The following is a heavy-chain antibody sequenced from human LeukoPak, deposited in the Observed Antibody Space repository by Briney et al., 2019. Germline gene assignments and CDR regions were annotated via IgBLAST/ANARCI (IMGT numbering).Heavy chain of an antibody. D-gene: IGHD3-22*01. CDR2: IYPDDSDT. CDR3: ASHDRNGPGGY. V-gene: IGHV5-51*01. Sequence: GDSLKISCKVSGSSFTNYWIGWVRQMPGKGLEWMGIIYPDDSDTRYSPSFQGQVTISTDKSISTAYLQWSSLKASDTAMYYCASHDRNGPGGYWGQGTLVTVSS. CDR1: GSSFTNYW. J-gene: IGHJ4*02.